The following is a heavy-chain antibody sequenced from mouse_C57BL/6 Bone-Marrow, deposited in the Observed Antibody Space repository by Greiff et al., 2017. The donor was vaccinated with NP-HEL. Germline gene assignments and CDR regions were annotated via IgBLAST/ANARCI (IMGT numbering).Heavy chain of an antibody. D-gene: IGHD1-1*01. J-gene: IGHJ2*01. CDR1: GYTFTSYW. V-gene: IGHV1-50*01. Sequence: QVQLQQPGAELVKPGASVKLSCKASGYTFTSYWMQWVKQRPGQGLEWIGEIDPSDSYTNYNQKFKGKATLTVDTSSSTSYIQLSSLTSEDSAVYYCARKTTVEADYWGQGTTLTVSS. CDR3: ARKTTVEADY. CDR2: IDPSDSYT.